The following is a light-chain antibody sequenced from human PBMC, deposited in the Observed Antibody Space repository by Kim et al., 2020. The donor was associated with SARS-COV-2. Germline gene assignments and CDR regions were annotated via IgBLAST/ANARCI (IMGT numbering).Light chain of an antibody. Sequence: RQTVRITCQGDSLRKYFASWYQQKPGQAPVLVIFSKNNRPSGIPDRFSGSSSGNTAYLTITGAQAEDEADYYCNSRDSSGDHPWVFGGGTKVTVL. CDR3: NSRDSSGDHPWV. J-gene: IGLJ3*02. V-gene: IGLV3-19*01. CDR2: SKN. CDR1: SLRKYF.